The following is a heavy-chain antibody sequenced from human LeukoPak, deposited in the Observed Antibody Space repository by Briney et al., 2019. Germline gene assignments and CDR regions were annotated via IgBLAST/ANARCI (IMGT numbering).Heavy chain of an antibody. CDR3: AKDGQVGDAYYYGSGSYYNLHFDY. CDR2: ISWNSGSI. J-gene: IGHJ4*02. CDR1: GFTFDDYA. Sequence: PGGSLRLSCAASGFTFDDYAMHWVRQAPGKGLEWVSGISWNSGSIGYADSVKGRFTISRDNAKNSLYLQMNSLRAEDTALYYCAKDGQVGDAYYYGSGSYYNLHFDYWGQGTLVTVSS. V-gene: IGHV3-9*01. D-gene: IGHD3-10*01.